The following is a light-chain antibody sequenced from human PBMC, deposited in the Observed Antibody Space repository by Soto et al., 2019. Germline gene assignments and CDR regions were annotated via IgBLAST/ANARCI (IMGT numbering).Light chain of an antibody. J-gene: IGKJ1*01. CDR2: LTS. CDR1: QDLNTR. CDR3: HQRRSWPRT. Sequence: EIVLTQSPATLSAFPRDRVTLSCRASQDLNTRLGWYQHKPGQAPRLLIYLTSNRAAGVPARYSDWWSETDFTLPISDVEPEDFAVYYCHQRRSWPRTCGQGTKVEIK. V-gene: IGKV3-11*01.